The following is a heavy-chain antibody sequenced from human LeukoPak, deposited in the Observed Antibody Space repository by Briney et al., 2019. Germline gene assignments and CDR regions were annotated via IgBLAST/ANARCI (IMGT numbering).Heavy chain of an antibody. J-gene: IGHJ4*02. CDR2: IYSGGST. D-gene: IGHD3-22*01. V-gene: IGHV3-53*01. CDR3: AIDSSGYYSVFDY. Sequence: GGSLRLSCAASGFTVSSNYMSWVRQAPGKGLEWVSVIYSGGSTYYADSVKGQFTISRDNSKNTLYLQMNSLRAEDTAVYYCAIDSSGYYSVFDYWGQGTLVTVSS. CDR1: GFTVSSNY.